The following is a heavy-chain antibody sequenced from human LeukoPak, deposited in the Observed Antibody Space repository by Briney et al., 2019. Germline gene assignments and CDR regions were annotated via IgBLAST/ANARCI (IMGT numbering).Heavy chain of an antibody. CDR2: IHTAGST. V-gene: IGHV3-53*01. CDR3: ARGYCSGGSCSKFYY. Sequence: GGSLRLSCAASGFTFSSYAMHWVRQAPGKGLEWVSFIHTAGSTFYADSVKGRFTISRDNSKNTLYLQMNSLRAEDTAMYYCARGYCSGGSCSKFYYWGQGTLVTVSS. J-gene: IGHJ4*02. D-gene: IGHD2-15*01. CDR1: GFTFSSYA.